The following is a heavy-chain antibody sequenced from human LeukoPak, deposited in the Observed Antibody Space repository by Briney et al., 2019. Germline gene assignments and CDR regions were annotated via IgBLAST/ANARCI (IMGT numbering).Heavy chain of an antibody. V-gene: IGHV3-23*01. D-gene: IGHD5-12*01. CDR1: GFTFSSHA. CDR3: ARVRGYSGYDYYFDY. J-gene: IGHJ4*02. CDR2: ISGSGGST. Sequence: GGSLRLSCAASGFTFSSHAMSWVRQAPGKGLEWVSAISGSGGSTYYADSVKGRFTISRDNSKNTLYLQMNSLRAEDTAVYYCARVRGYSGYDYYFDYWGQGTLVTVSS.